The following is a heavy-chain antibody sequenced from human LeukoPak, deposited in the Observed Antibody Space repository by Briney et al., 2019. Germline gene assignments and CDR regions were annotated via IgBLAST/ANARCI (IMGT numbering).Heavy chain of an antibody. Sequence: GGSLRLSCAASAFTFSKYDMHWVRQAPGKGLEWVGFIRSDGINQHNADSVRGRFTIARDNSKNTVYLQMNSLRPDDTAVYYCVKDMPRDIRLLTPLYFFDYWGQGTLVTVSS. V-gene: IGHV3-30*02. D-gene: IGHD5-12*01. CDR2: IRSDGINQ. CDR3: VKDMPRDIRLLTPLYFFDY. J-gene: IGHJ4*02. CDR1: AFTFSKYD.